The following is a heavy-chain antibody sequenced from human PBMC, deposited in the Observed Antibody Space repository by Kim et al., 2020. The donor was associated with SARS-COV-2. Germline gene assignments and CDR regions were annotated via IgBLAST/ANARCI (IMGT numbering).Heavy chain of an antibody. CDR3: AKGRLYSSTWSDY. CDR2: ISGGGGST. J-gene: IGHJ4*02. CDR1: GFTFNSYA. Sequence: GGSLRLSCAASGFTFNSYAMSWVRQAPGKGLEWVSVISGGGGSTYYADSVKGRFTISRDTSKKTLYLQMNSLRAEDTAVYYCAKGRLYSSTWSDYWGQGTPVTVSS. V-gene: IGHV3-23*01. D-gene: IGHD6-19*01.